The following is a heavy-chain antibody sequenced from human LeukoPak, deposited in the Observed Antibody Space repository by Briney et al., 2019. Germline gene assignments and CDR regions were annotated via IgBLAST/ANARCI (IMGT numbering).Heavy chain of an antibody. CDR2: VRSKAYGGTT. J-gene: IGHJ6*02. CDR1: GFILADHA. D-gene: IGHD5-18*01. V-gene: IGHV3-49*04. Sequence: GRSLRLSCTASGFILADHAMAWVRQAPGKGLECVGSVRSKAYGGTTEYATSVKGRFTISRDDSESIVYLQMNSLKTEDTAVYYCTRGPILLWLHNGIDVWGQGTTVIVSS. CDR3: TRGPILLWLHNGIDV.